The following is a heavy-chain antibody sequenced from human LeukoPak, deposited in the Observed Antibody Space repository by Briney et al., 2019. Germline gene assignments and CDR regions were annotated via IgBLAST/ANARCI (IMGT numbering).Heavy chain of an antibody. CDR2: ISYDGSNK. CDR3: ARDRPYYYDSSGYYLAGAFDI. V-gene: IGHV3-30-3*01. J-gene: IGHJ3*02. Sequence: PGRSLRLSCAASGFPFSSYAMHWVRQAPGKGLEWVGVISYDGSNKYYADSVKGRFTISRDNSKNTLYLQMNSLRAEDTAVYYCARDRPYYYDSSGYYLAGAFDIWGQGTMVTVSS. CDR1: GFPFSSYA. D-gene: IGHD3-22*01.